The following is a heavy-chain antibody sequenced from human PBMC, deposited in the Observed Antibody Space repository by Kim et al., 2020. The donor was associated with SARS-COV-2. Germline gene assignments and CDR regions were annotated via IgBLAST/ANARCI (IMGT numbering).Heavy chain of an antibody. CDR1: GFTFGTYA. CDR3: AKDPGGPGGGWFSFEN. Sequence: GGSLRLSCAASGFTFGTYAMSWVRQGPGKGLEWVSSIYGSAGSTNYADSVKGRFTISRDTSKNTLYLQMNSLRVEDTAVYFCAKDPGGPGGGWFSFENWGQGTRVTVSS. CDR2: IYGSAGST. V-gene: IGHV3-23*01. D-gene: IGHD2-15*01. J-gene: IGHJ4*02.